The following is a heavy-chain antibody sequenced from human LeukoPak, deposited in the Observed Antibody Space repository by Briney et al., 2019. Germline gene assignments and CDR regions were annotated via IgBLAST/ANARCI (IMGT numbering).Heavy chain of an antibody. CDR2: ISENGRAK. J-gene: IGHJ4*02. Sequence: GGSLRLSCAASGFSFSNYWMSWVRQAPGKGLEWVASISENGRAKPYVASVRGRFTISRDNTKNSLYLQMNSLRVEDTAVYYCARGGAAAARKRGIDYWGQGTLVTVSS. CDR3: ARGGAAAARKRGIDY. V-gene: IGHV3-7*01. CDR1: GFSFSNYW. D-gene: IGHD6-13*01.